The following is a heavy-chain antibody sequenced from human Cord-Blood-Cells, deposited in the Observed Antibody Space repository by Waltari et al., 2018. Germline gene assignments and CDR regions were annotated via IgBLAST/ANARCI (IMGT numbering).Heavy chain of an antibody. CDR1: GGSISSSSYY. CDR2: IYYSGST. V-gene: IGHV4-39*01. Sequence: QLQLQESGPGLVKPSDTLSLTCTVSGGSISSSSYYWGWIRQPPGKGLEWIGSIYYSGSTYYNPSLKSRVTISVDTSKNQFSLKLSSVTAADTAVYYCARVDSSGYYYFAFDIWGQGTMVTVSS. J-gene: IGHJ3*02. D-gene: IGHD3-22*01. CDR3: ARVDSSGYYYFAFDI.